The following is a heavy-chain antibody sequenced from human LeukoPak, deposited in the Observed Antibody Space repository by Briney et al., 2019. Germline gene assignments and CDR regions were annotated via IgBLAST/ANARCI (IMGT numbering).Heavy chain of an antibody. CDR3: ARAIYCSGGSCYLGKYYYYYMDV. CDR1: GGSISSGDYY. Sequence: SQTLSLTCTVSGGSISSGDYYWSWIRQPPGKGLEWIGDIYYSGSTYYNPSLESRFTMSVDTTKNQFSLKLSSVTAADTAVYYCARAIYCSGGSCYLGKYYYYYMDVWGKGTTVTVSS. J-gene: IGHJ6*03. D-gene: IGHD2-15*01. CDR2: IYYSGST. V-gene: IGHV4-30-4*08.